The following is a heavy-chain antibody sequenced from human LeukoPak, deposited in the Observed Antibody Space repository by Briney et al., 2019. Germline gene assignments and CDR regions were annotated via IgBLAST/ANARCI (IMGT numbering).Heavy chain of an antibody. V-gene: IGHV1-69*05. CDR1: GGTFSSYA. CDR3: ARELGWLREDDYPNYFDY. J-gene: IGHJ4*02. CDR2: IIPIFGTA. D-gene: IGHD5-12*01. Sequence: SVKVSCKASGGTFSSYAISWVRQAPGQGLEWMGRIIPIFGTANYAQKFQGRVTITTDESTSIAYMELSSLRSEDTAVYYCARELGWLREDDYPNYFDYWGQGTLVTVSS.